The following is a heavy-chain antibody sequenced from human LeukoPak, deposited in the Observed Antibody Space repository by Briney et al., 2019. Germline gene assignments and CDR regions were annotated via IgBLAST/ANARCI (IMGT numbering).Heavy chain of an antibody. CDR1: GFTFGDYA. CDR2: IRSKAYGETA. D-gene: IGHD1-1*01. V-gene: IGHV3-49*03. CDR3: TRDRGAYNLYDY. Sequence: PGGSLRLSGTASGFTFGDYAMSWIRQAPGKGLEWVGFIRSKAYGETADYAASVKGRFTISRDDSKAIAYLQMNSLKTEDTAVYHCTRDRGAYNLYDYWGQGTLVTVSS. J-gene: IGHJ4*02.